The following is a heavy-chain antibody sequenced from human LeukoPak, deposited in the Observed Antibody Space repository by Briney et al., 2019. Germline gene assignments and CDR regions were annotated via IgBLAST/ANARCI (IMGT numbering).Heavy chain of an antibody. CDR2: VYSDGRT. CDR1: GFTVSSNY. D-gene: IGHD2-15*01. Sequence: GGSLRLSCAASGFTVSSNYMSWVRQAPGKGLEWVLVVYSDGRTFYADSVKGRFTISRDNSKNTLYLQMNSLRAEDTAVYYCATIVPDVVATLTFDYWGQGTLVTVSS. J-gene: IGHJ4*02. CDR3: ATIVPDVVATLTFDY. V-gene: IGHV3-66*01.